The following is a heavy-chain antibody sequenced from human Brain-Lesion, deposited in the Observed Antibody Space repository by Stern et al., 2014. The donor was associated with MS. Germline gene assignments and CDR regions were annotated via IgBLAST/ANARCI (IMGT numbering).Heavy chain of an antibody. Sequence: VQLWEPGAGVRKPGASGRVSCKVSGYTLTELSMHWVRQAPRKGLEGMGGFDPEDGETIYAQKFQGRVTMTEDTSTDTAYMELSSLRSEDTAVYYCATLSPGAGGNYYRHFDYWGQGTLVTVYS. V-gene: IGHV1-24*01. J-gene: IGHJ4*02. CDR2: FDPEDGET. CDR1: GYTLTELS. D-gene: IGHD1-26*01. CDR3: ATLSPGAGGNYYRHFDY.